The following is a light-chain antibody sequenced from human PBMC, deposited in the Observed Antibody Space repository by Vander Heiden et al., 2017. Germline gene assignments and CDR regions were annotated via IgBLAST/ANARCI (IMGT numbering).Light chain of an antibody. Sequence: DIVMTQFPLSLSVTAGEPASISCRSSETLLHSNGKNYLDWFLQKPGQSPQLLIYLGSTRASGVPDRFSGSGSGTDFTLKISRVEAEDVGVYYCMQGTQTALSFGGGTRLEIK. V-gene: IGKV2-28*01. CDR3: MQGTQTALS. CDR2: LGS. J-gene: IGKJ4*01. CDR1: ETLLHSNGKNY.